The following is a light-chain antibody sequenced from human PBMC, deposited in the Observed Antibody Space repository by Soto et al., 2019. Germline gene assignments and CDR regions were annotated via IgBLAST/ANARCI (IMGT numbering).Light chain of an antibody. Sequence: ALRMTQSPSSLSASTGDRVTITCRASQGISSYLAWYQQKPGKAPKLLIYAASTLQSGVPSRFSGSGSGTDFTLTISCLQSEDFATYYCQQYYSYPPTFGQGTKLEIK. CDR2: AAS. J-gene: IGKJ2*01. CDR1: QGISSY. CDR3: QQYYSYPPT. V-gene: IGKV1-8*01.